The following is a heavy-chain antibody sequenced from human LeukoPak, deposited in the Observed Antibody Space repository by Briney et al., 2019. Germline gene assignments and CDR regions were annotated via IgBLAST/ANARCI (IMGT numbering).Heavy chain of an antibody. CDR1: GYTFTSYD. V-gene: IGHV1-8*01. CDR2: MNPNSGNT. CDR3: ARGFLPLTFGGGGNAFDI. Sequence: ASVKVSCKATGYTFTSYDINWVRQATGQGLEWMGWMNPNSGNTGYAQKFQGRVTMTRNTSISTAYMELSSLRSEDTAVYYCARGFLPLTFGGGGNAFDIWGQGTMVTVSS. J-gene: IGHJ3*02. D-gene: IGHD3-16*01.